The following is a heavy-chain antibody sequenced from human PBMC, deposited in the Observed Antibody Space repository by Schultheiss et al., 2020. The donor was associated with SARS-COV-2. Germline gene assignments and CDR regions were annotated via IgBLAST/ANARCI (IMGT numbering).Heavy chain of an antibody. CDR3: ARDCGSVACPYGMDL. CDR1: GGSFSGYF. V-gene: IGHV4-34*01. J-gene: IGHJ6*02. D-gene: IGHD2-21*01. CDR2: ISQSGSI. Sequence: SETLSLTCAVYGGSFSGYFGSWIRQSPGKGLEWIGEISQSGSINYNPSLKSRVTMSVDTSKNQFSLKLNSVTAADTAVYYCARDCGSVACPYGMDLWGQGTTVTVSS.